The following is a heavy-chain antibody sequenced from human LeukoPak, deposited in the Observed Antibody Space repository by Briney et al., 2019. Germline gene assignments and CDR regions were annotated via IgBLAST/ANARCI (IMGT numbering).Heavy chain of an antibody. J-gene: IGHJ4*02. V-gene: IGHV3-23*01. CDR2: IGDDGTTT. Sequence: GGSLRLSCAASGIAFNTYSMSWVRQAPGKGLEWVSVIGDDGTTTFYADSVKGRFTISRDNSKNMVYLQMNGLRADDTAVYYCANRNYYGSGSYDDWGQGTLVTVSS. CDR1: GIAFNTYS. CDR3: ANRNYYGSGSYDD. D-gene: IGHD3-10*01.